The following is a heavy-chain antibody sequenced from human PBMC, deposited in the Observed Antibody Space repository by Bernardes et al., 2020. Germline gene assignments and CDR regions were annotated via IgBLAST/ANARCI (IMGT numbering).Heavy chain of an antibody. J-gene: IGHJ3*02. Sequence: GKWLEWVSYVNSGIGTIYAHSVKCRFTISRDNAKNSLFLQMNSLRAEDTALYYCARVRRGDAFDIWGRGTMVTVSS. CDR3: ARVRRGDAFDI. V-gene: IGHV3-48*01. CDR2: VNSGIGTI.